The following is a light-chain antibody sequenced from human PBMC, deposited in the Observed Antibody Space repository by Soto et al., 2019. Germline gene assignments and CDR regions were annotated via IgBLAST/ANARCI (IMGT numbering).Light chain of an antibody. Sequence: QSVLTQPASVSGSPGQSITISCTGTSSDVGSYNLVSWYQQHPGKAPKLMIYEVSKPPSGVSNLFAGSKSGNTASVIISGVQAEDDADYYCWSYAGSSTWVFGGWTRLTGL. CDR3: WSYAGSSTWV. CDR2: EVS. J-gene: IGLJ3*02. V-gene: IGLV2-23*02. CDR1: SSDVGSYNL.